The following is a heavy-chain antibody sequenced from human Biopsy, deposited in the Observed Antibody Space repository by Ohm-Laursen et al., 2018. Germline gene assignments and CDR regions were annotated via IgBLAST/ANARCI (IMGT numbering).Heavy chain of an antibody. CDR2: ISWDRGSI. J-gene: IGHJ6*02. Sequence: SLRLSCAASGFTFGDYAMHWVRQAPGKGLEWVSVISWDRGSIDYADSVKGRFTISRDNAENTLYLQMNSLRAEDTALYYCARDKGDSGGSTPPSMDFWGQGTTVTVSS. V-gene: IGHV3-9*01. D-gene: IGHD3-16*01. CDR1: GFTFGDYA. CDR3: ARDKGDSGGSTPPSMDF.